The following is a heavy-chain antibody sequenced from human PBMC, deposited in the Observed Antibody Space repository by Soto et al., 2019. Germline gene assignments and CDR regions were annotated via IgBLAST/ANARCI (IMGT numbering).Heavy chain of an antibody. Sequence: PSETLSLTCTVSGGSISSGGYYWSWIRQHPGKGLEWIGYIYYSGSTYYNPSLKSRVTISVDTSKNQFSLKLSSVTAADTAVYYCARGGTMVRGVTHYNWFDPWGQGTLVTVSS. J-gene: IGHJ5*02. CDR3: ARGGTMVRGVTHYNWFDP. D-gene: IGHD3-10*01. CDR2: IYYSGST. CDR1: GGSISSGGYY. V-gene: IGHV4-31*03.